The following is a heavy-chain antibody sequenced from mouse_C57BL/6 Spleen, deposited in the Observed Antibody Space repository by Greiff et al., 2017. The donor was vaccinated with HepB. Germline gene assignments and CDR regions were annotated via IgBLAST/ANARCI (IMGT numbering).Heavy chain of an antibody. D-gene: IGHD2-4*01. Sequence: EVQLVESGGGLVQPKGSLKLSCAASGFTFNTYAMHWVRQAPGKGLEWVARIRSKSSNYATYYADSVKDRFTISRDVSQSMLYLQMNNLKTEDTAMYYCGRAYEYDGNFDVWGTGTTVTVSS. V-gene: IGHV10-3*01. CDR1: GFTFNTYA. CDR3: GRAYEYDGNFDV. CDR2: IRSKSSNYAT. J-gene: IGHJ1*03.